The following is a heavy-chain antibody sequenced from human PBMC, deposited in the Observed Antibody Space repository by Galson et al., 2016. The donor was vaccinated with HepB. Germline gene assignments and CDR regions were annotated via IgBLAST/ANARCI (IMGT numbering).Heavy chain of an antibody. CDR3: ARGPKI. Sequence: SLRLSCAASGFSFSHAWMNWVRQAPGKGLEWVANIKQDGSEKYYVDSVKGRFTISRDNAKNSLYLQMNSLRAEDTAVYYCARGPKIWGQGTMVIVSS. CDR1: GFSFSHAW. CDR2: IKQDGSEK. J-gene: IGHJ3*02. V-gene: IGHV3-7*04.